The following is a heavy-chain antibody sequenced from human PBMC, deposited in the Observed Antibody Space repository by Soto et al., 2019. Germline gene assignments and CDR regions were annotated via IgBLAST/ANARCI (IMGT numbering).Heavy chain of an antibody. CDR1: GFTFSSYG. CDR2: ISYDGSNK. D-gene: IGHD3-16*01. V-gene: IGHV3-30*18. J-gene: IGHJ6*02. Sequence: QVQLVESGGGVVQPGRSLRLSCAASGFTFSSYGMHWVRQAPGKGLEWVAVISYDGSNKYYADSVKGRFTISRDNSKNTLYLQMNSLRAEVTAVYYCAKDRGEYYYYGMDVWGQGTTVTVSS. CDR3: AKDRGEYYYYGMDV.